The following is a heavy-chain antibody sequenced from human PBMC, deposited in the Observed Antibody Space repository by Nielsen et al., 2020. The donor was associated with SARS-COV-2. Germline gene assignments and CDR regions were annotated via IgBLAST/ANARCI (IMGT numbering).Heavy chain of an antibody. CDR3: ACRRDGYNYDTF. CDR2: IYYSGST. J-gene: IGHJ4*02. CDR1: GGSLSSYY. V-gene: IGHV4-59*08. D-gene: IGHD5-24*01. Sequence: SETLSLTCTVSGGSLSSYYWSWIRQPPGKGLEWIGYIYYSGSTNYSPSLKSRLTISVDTSRNQFSLNLRSVTAADTAVYYCACRRDGYNYDTFWGQGTLVTVSS.